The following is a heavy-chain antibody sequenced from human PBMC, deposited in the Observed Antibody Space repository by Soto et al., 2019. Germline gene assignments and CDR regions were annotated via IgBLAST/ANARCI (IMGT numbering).Heavy chain of an antibody. CDR3: ARCDYGDYRFLRYYYYGMDV. J-gene: IGHJ6*02. V-gene: IGHV4-34*01. Sequence: QVQLQQWGAGLLKPSETLSLTCAVYGGSFSGYYWSWIRQPPGKGLEWIGEINHSGSTNYNPSLKSRVTISVDTSKNQFSLKLSSVTAADTAVYYCARCDYGDYRFLRYYYYGMDVWGQGTTVTVSS. D-gene: IGHD4-17*01. CDR2: INHSGST. CDR1: GGSFSGYY.